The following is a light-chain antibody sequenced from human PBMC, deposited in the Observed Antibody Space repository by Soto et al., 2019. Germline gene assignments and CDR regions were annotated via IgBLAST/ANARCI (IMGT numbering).Light chain of an antibody. Sequence: EIVMTQSPATLSVSPGERATLSCRASQSVSNNLAWYQQKPGQAPRLLIYHASTRATGIPARFSGSVSGTEFTLTISSLQSEDFAVYDCQQYGSSPPYTFGQGTKLEIK. J-gene: IGKJ2*01. CDR2: HAS. CDR1: QSVSNN. V-gene: IGKV3-15*01. CDR3: QQYGSSPPYT.